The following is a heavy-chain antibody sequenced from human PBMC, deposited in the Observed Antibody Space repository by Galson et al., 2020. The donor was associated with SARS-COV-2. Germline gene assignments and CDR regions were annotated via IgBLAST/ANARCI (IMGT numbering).Heavy chain of an antibody. CDR1: GFTFNIKT. CDR3: ARAVWTSGSGTYYNGY. CDR2: ISSDSSSM. V-gene: IGHV3-21*06. Sequence: GGSLRLSCAASGFTFNIKTMDWVRQAPGKGLEWVSSISSDSSSMYYADSVKGRFTISRDNAKNSLYLQMNSLIDADTAVYYCARAVWTSGSGTYYNGYWGQGTLVTVSS. D-gene: IGHD3-10*01. J-gene: IGHJ4*02.